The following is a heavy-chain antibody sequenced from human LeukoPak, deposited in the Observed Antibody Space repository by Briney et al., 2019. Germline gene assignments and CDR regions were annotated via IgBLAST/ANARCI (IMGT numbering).Heavy chain of an antibody. V-gene: IGHV4-61*01. J-gene: IGHJ4*02. CDR2: IYYTGST. CDR1: GGSVSSGSYY. D-gene: IGHD3-22*01. CDR3: ARDEYYYDSRGYSYYFDY. Sequence: NPSETLSLTCAVSGGSVSSGSYYWTWIRQPLGKGLEWIGCIYYTGSTNYNPSLKSRVTISADTSKNQFSLKLSSVTAADTAVYYCARDEYYYDSRGYSYYFDYWGQGTLVTVSS.